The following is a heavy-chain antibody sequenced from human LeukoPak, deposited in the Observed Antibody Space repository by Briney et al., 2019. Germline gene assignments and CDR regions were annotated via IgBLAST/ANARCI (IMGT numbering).Heavy chain of an antibody. Sequence: SGGSLRLSCAASGFTFDDYAMHWVRQAPGKGLEWGSGINWNSDIIGYADSVKGRFTISRDNAKNSLYLQINSLRPADTALYYCVKGRLIDFYYYYMDVWGKGTTVTISS. CDR1: GFTFDDYA. J-gene: IGHJ6*03. D-gene: IGHD3-10*01. CDR2: INWNSDII. V-gene: IGHV3-9*01. CDR3: VKGRLIDFYYYYMDV.